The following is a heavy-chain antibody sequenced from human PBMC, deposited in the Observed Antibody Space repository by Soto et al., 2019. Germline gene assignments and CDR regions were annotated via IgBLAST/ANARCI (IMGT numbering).Heavy chain of an antibody. CDR1: GGSISSGGYS. CDR2: IYHSGST. CDR3: ARVVRHNCLDY. Sequence: SETLSLTCAVSGGSISSGGYSWSWIRQPPGKGLEWIGYIYHSGSTYYNPSLKSRVTISVDRSKNQFSLKLSSVTAADTAVYYCARVVRHNCLDYWGQGTRVTVSS. D-gene: IGHD2-21*01. J-gene: IGHJ4*02. V-gene: IGHV4-30-2*01.